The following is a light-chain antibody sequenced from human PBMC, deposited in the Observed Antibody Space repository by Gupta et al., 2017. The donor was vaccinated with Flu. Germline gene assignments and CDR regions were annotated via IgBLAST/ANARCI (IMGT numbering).Light chain of an antibody. CDR2: SND. J-gene: IGLJ3*02. CDR3: AAWDDSLNGPV. CDR1: SSNIGTNT. V-gene: IGLV1-44*01. Sequence: QSVLTQPPSASGTPGQRVTISCSGSSSNIGTNTVSWYHQLPGTAPKLLIYSNDERPSGVPDRFSGSKSGTSASLAISGLQSEDEADYYSAAWDDSLNGPVFGGGTKLTVL.